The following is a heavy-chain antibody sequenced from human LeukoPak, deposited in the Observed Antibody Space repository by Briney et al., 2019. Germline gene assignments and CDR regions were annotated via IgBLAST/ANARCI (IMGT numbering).Heavy chain of an antibody. D-gene: IGHD2-2*02. J-gene: IGHJ6*02. Sequence: SETLSLTCTVSGGSTSSSHYWSWIRQPPGKGLEWIGNIYNTGSTNYSPSLKSRVTISVDTSKNQFSLKLSSVTAADTAVYYCARTHYCSSTSCYRSPYYYYGMDVWGQGTTVTVSS. CDR2: IYNTGST. CDR3: ARTHYCSSTSCYRSPYYYYGMDV. CDR1: GGSTSSSHY. V-gene: IGHV4-59*11.